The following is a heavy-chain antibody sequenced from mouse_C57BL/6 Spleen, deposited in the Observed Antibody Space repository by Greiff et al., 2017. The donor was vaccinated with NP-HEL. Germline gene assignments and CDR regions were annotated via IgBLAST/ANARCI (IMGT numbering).Heavy chain of an antibody. D-gene: IGHD2-4*01. CDR3: APLYYDYDVFAY. CDR2: INPSTGGT. J-gene: IGHJ3*01. CDR1: GYSFTGYY. Sequence: EVQLQQSGPELVKPGASGKISCKASGYSFTGYYMNWVKQSPEKSLEWIGEINPSTGGTTYNQKFKAKATLTVDKSSSTAYMQLKSLTSEDSAVYYCAPLYYDYDVFAYWGQGTLVTVSA. V-gene: IGHV1-42*01.